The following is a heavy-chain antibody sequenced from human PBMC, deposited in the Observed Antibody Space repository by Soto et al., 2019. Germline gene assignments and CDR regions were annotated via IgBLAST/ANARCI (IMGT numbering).Heavy chain of an antibody. V-gene: IGHV4-39*01. Sequence: SETLSLICTVSGGDVTSSRYYWAWIRQTPGKGLEWIGTIYYSGSTYYNPSLKSRVTISIDTSKNQFSLKLSSVTAADTAVYYCARPRIQLWFDAFDIWGQGTMVTVSS. CDR3: ARPRIQLWFDAFDI. D-gene: IGHD5-18*01. CDR1: GGDVTSSRYY. CDR2: IYYSGST. J-gene: IGHJ3*02.